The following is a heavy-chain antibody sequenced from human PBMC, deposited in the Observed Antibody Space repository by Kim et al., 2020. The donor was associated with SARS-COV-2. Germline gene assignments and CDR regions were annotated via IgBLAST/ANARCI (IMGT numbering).Heavy chain of an antibody. V-gene: IGHV3-23*01. Sequence: GGSLRLSCAASGFTFSRYGMSWVRQAPGKGLEWVSGISDSGGITYSPDSVKGRFTISRDNSRNTLFLQMNSLRAEDTAVYYCAKFQTPVAPYYFDLWGQGALVTVSS. CDR2: ISDSGGIT. D-gene: IGHD2-21*01. CDR1: GFTFSRYG. CDR3: AKFQTPVAPYYFDL. J-gene: IGHJ4*02.